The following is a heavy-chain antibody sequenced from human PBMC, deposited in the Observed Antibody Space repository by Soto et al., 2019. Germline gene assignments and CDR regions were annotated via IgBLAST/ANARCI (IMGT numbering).Heavy chain of an antibody. CDR2: MNPNSGNT. V-gene: IGHV1-8*01. CDR1: GYTFTSYD. D-gene: IGHD3-3*01. Sequence: QVQLVQSGAEVKKPGASVKGSCKASGYTFTSYDINWVRQATGQGLEWMGWMNPNSGNTGYAQKFQGRVTMTRNTSISTAYMELSSLRSEDTAVYYGARGRRSGYPNWFDPWCQGTLVTVSS. CDR3: ARGRRSGYPNWFDP. J-gene: IGHJ5*02.